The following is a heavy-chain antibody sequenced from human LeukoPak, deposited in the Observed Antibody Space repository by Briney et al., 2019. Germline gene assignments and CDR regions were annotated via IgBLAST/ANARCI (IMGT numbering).Heavy chain of an antibody. Sequence: GGSLRLSCAASGFTFSTYWMHCVRQAPGKGLGWVARIRPEGTTTAYADSVKGRFTISRDNAKNTLFLQMNSLSAEDTAVYYCARDLDWILFDYWGQGTLVTVSS. CDR3: ARDLDWILFDY. D-gene: IGHD3-9*01. J-gene: IGHJ4*02. V-gene: IGHV3-74*03. CDR2: IRPEGTTT. CDR1: GFTFSTYW.